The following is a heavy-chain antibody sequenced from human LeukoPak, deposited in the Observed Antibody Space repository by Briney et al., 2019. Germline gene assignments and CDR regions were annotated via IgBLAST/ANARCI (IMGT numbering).Heavy chain of an antibody. CDR1: GYTFTING. Sequence: ASVKVSCKASGYTFTINGISWVRQAPGQGLEWMGWISADNGNTNYAQKFQGRLTMTTDTSTSTAYMELRSLRSDDTAVYYCASRTVNSGSLLPFDYWGQGTLVTVSS. J-gene: IGHJ4*02. V-gene: IGHV1-18*01. CDR3: ASRTVNSGSLLPFDY. D-gene: IGHD1-26*01. CDR2: ISADNGNT.